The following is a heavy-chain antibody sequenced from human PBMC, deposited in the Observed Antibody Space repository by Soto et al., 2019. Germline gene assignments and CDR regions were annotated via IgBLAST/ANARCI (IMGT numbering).Heavy chain of an antibody. D-gene: IGHD6-6*01. CDR2: INPSGGST. CDR1: GYTFTSYY. Sequence: GASVKVSCKASGYTFTSYYMHWVRQAPGQGLEWMGIINPSGGSTSYAQKFQGRVTMTRDTSTSTVYMELSSLRSEDTAVYYCARVVPLGKRQGVSAVGWFDPWGQGTLVTVSS. J-gene: IGHJ5*02. V-gene: IGHV1-46*01. CDR3: ARVVPLGKRQGVSAVGWFDP.